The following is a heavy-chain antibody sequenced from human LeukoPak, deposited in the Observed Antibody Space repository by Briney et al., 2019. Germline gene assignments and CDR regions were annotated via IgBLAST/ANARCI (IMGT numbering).Heavy chain of an antibody. CDR3: ARTRGGGAAFDI. J-gene: IGHJ3*02. D-gene: IGHD3-10*01. V-gene: IGHV1-46*01. CDR1: GYTFTYYY. Sequence: ASVKVSCKASGYTFTYYYIHWVRQAPGQGLEWMGVINPSGGSPSYPQEFQGRVTMTSDTSTSTVYMELSSLRSEDTAVYYCARTRGGGAAFDIWGQGTMVTVSS. CDR2: INPSGGSP.